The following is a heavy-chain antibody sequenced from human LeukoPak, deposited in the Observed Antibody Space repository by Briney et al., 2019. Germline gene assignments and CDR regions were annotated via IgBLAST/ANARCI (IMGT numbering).Heavy chain of an antibody. V-gene: IGHV4-59*08. CDR1: GDSISTFH. D-gene: IGHD2-15*01. CDR2: NHNTGST. J-gene: IGHJ6*02. CDR3: ARHVHCSGGSCYRYGMDV. Sequence: SETLSLTCTVSGDSISTFHWSWIRQPPGRGLEWIAFNHNTGSTNYNPSLNSRVTILVDTSKNQFSLKLSSVTAADTAVYYCARHVHCSGGSCYRYGMDVWGRGTTVTVSS.